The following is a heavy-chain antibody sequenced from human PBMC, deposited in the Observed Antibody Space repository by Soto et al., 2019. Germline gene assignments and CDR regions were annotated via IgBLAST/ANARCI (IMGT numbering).Heavy chain of an antibody. CDR2: ISYDGSNK. V-gene: IGHV3-30*18. CDR3: AKDLYYYDSSGYTDAFDI. D-gene: IGHD3-22*01. CDR1: GFTFSSYG. Sequence: QVQLVESGGGVVQPGRSLRLSGAASGFTFSSYGMHGVRQAPGKGLEWVAVISYDGSNKYYADSVKGRFTISRDNSKNTLYLQMNSLRAEDTAVYYCAKDLYYYDSSGYTDAFDIWGQGTMVTVSS. J-gene: IGHJ3*02.